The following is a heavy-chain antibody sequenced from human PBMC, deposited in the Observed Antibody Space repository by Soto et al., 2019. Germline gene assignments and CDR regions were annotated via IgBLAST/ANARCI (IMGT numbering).Heavy chain of an antibody. CDR3: ARAPAPDYGGVGDY. J-gene: IGHJ4*02. CDR2: ISHDGSHK. D-gene: IGHD4-17*01. CDR1: GFTFSSYT. V-gene: IGHV3-30-3*01. Sequence: GGSLRLSCAAAGFTFSSYTIHWVRQAPGKGLEWVAVISHDGSHKYYADFVKGRFTISRDNSKNTVYLQTNSLRAEDTAVYYCARAPAPDYGGVGDYWGQGTLVTVSS.